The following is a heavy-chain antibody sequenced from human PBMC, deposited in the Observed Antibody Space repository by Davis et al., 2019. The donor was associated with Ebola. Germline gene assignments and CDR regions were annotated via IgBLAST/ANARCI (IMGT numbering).Heavy chain of an antibody. D-gene: IGHD3-10*01. V-gene: IGHV1-69*05. J-gene: IGHJ5*02. CDR3: ARGITMVRGLDWFDP. CDR1: GGTFSSYA. CDR2: IIPIFGTA. Sequence: AASVKVSCKASGGTFSSYAISWVRQAPGQGLEWMGGIIPIFGTANYAQKLQGRVTMTTDTSTSTAYMELRSLRSDDTAVYYCARGITMVRGLDWFDPWGQGTLVTVSS.